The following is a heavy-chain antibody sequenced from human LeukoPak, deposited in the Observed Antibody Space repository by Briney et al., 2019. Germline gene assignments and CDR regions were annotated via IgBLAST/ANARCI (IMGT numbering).Heavy chain of an antibody. Sequence: GGSLRLSCAASGFIFSNYGLSWVRQAPGKGLEWVSGITGSGGSTYYADSVKGRFTISRDNSKNTLYLQMNSLRAEDTAIYYCARDERLLSFLKWGQGTLVTVSS. J-gene: IGHJ4*02. CDR2: ITGSGGST. CDR3: ARDERLLSFLK. CDR1: GFIFSNYG. V-gene: IGHV3-23*01. D-gene: IGHD3-3*01.